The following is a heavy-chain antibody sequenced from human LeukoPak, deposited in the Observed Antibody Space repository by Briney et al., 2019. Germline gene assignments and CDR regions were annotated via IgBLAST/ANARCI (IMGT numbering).Heavy chain of an antibody. CDR2: IYWDDDK. CDR1: GFSLSTSGVG. CDR3: AHSSYCGGDCYSEYDY. D-gene: IGHD2-21*02. Sequence: SGPTLVKPTQTLTLTRTFSGFSLSTSGVGVGWIRQPPGKALEWLALIYWDDDKRYSPSLKSRLTITKDTSKNQVVLTMTNMDPVETATYYCAHSSYCGGDCYSEYDYWGQGTLVTVSS. V-gene: IGHV2-5*02. J-gene: IGHJ4*02.